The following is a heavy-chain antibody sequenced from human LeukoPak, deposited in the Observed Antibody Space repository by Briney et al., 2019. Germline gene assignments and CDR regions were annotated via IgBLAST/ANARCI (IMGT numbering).Heavy chain of an antibody. D-gene: IGHD6-6*01. CDR2: ISTSSSYI. CDR3: AREGGLYSSSSSWGLFDY. Sequence: GGSLRLSCAASGFTFSTYSMSWVRQAPGKGLEWVSSISTSSSYIYYADSVKGRFTISRDNAKNSLYLQMNSPRAEDTAVYYCAREGGLYSSSSSWGLFDYWGQGTLVTVSS. CDR1: GFTFSTYS. V-gene: IGHV3-21*01. J-gene: IGHJ4*02.